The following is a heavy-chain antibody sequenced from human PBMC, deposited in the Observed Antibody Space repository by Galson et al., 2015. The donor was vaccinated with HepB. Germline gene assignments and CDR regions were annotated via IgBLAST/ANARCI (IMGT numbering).Heavy chain of an antibody. Sequence: GYTFSRYGISWVRQAPGQGLEWMGWISGDNANTNYAQKLQGRVTMTTDTSTSTAYMELTSLRSDDTAVYYCARGGYSYGKFDYWGQGTLVTVSS. CDR3: ARGGYSYGKFDY. CDR2: ISGDNANT. CDR1: GYTFSRYG. V-gene: IGHV1-18*01. J-gene: IGHJ4*02. D-gene: IGHD5-18*01.